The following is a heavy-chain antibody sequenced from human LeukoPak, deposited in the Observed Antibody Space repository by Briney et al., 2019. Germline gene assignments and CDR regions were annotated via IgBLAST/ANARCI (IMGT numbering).Heavy chain of an antibody. J-gene: IGHJ6*02. CDR1: GDSVSSNSAA. CDR2: TYYRSKWYN. CDR3: ARESFIAAAGSDYYYGMDV. V-gene: IGHV6-1*01. D-gene: IGHD6-13*01. Sequence: SQTLSLTCAISGDSVSSNSAAWNWIRQSPSRGLEWLGRTYYRSKWYNDYAVSVKSRITINPDTSKNQFSLQLNSVTPEDTAVYYCARESFIAAAGSDYYYGMDVWGQGTTVTVSS.